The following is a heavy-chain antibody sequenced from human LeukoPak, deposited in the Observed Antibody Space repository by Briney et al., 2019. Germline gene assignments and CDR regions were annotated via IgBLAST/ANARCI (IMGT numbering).Heavy chain of an antibody. V-gene: IGHV4-59*12. CDR3: ARGRAAAGTGGDY. J-gene: IGHJ4*02. CDR2: IYHSGST. Sequence: TSETLSLTCTVSGGSISSYYWSWIRQPPGKGLEWIGYIYHSGSTYYNPSLKSRVTISVDRSKNQFSLKLSSVTAADTAVYYCARGRAAAGTGGDYWGQGTLVTVSS. D-gene: IGHD6-13*01. CDR1: GGSISSYY.